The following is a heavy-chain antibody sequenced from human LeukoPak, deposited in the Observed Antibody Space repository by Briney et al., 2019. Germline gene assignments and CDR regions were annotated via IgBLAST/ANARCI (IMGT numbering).Heavy chain of an antibody. CDR2: INPTGGST. CDR1: GYTFSSYY. CDR3: ARGGLRYFDWFDY. V-gene: IGHV1-46*01. D-gene: IGHD3-9*01. J-gene: IGHJ4*02. Sequence: GASVKVSCKASGYTFSSYYMHWVRQAPGQGLEWMGIINPTGGSTSYAQKFQGRVTMTRDTPTSTVYMEVSSLRSEDTAVYYCARGGLRYFDWFDYWGQGTLVTVSS.